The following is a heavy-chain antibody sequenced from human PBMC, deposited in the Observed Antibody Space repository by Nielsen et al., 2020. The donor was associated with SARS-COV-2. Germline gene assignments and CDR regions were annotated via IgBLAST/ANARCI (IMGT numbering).Heavy chain of an antibody. CDR3: ARGDYDFWSGLDY. CDR2: ISGSGGRT. D-gene: IGHD3-3*01. J-gene: IGHJ4*02. Sequence: GESLKISCTASGFIFSSYAMSWVRQAPGKGLEWVSGISGSGGRTYYADSVKGRFTISRDKSKNTLSVLMNSLRAEDTAVYYCARGDYDFWSGLDYWGQGTLVTVSS. V-gene: IGHV3-23*01. CDR1: GFIFSSYA.